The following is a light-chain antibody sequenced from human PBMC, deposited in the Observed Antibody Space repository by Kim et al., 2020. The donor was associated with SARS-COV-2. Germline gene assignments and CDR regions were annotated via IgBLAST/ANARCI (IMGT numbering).Light chain of an antibody. CDR3: QQYSSWT. J-gene: IGKJ2*01. Sequence: DIQMTQSPSTLSASVGDRVIITCRASHSISGWLAWYQQKPGKAPNLLIYKSSSLESGVPSRFSVSGSGTEFTLTISSLQPDDFATYYCQQYSSWTFGQGTKLEI. V-gene: IGKV1-5*03. CDR2: KSS. CDR1: HSISGW.